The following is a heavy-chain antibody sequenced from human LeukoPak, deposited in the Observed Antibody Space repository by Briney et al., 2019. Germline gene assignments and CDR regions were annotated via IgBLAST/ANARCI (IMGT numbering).Heavy chain of an antibody. CDR2: IDYSGST. Sequence: SETLSLTCTVSGGSISSNNYYWDWIRQPPGKGLEWFGSIDYSGSTNYNPSLKSRVTISVDTSKNQFSLKVTSVTAADTAVYYCAKIGGYMVRGVENWFDPWGQGTLVTVSS. CDR1: GGSISSNNYY. CDR3: AKIGGYMVRGVENWFDP. J-gene: IGHJ5*02. D-gene: IGHD3-10*01. V-gene: IGHV4-39*01.